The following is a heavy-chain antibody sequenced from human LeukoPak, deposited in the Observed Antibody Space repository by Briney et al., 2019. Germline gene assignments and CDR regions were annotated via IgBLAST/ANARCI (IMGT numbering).Heavy chain of an antibody. CDR2: ITSSGSST. CDR3: AKEKGFSSGWAHFDY. CDR1: GFTFSSYA. V-gene: IGHV3-23*01. J-gene: IGHJ4*02. Sequence: PGGSLRLSCAASGFTFSSYAMSWVRQAQGKGLEWVSAITSSGSSTYYADSVKGRFTISRDNSKNPLYLQMNSLRAEDTAVYYCAKEKGFSSGWAHFDYWGQGTLVTVSS. D-gene: IGHD6-19*01.